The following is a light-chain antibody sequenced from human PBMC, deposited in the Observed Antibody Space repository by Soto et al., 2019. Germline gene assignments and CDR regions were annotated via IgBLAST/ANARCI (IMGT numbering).Light chain of an antibody. V-gene: IGKV3-20*01. CDR2: TAS. Sequence: EIVLTQSPGTLSLFPGERATFSCRASQSVSSTHLAWYQQKPGQAPRLLMFTASSRSTGIPDRFSGNGSGTHFTRTISRLESEDSAVYYCQQFGTSPRTFGQGTKVEIK. CDR1: QSVSSTH. J-gene: IGKJ1*01. CDR3: QQFGTSPRT.